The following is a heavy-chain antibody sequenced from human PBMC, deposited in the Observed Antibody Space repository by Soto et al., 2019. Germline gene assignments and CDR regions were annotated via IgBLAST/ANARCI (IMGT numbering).Heavy chain of an antibody. V-gene: IGHV3-74*01. CDR3: ARGTLDSSGFYRGY. D-gene: IGHD3-22*01. J-gene: IGHJ4*02. CDR2: VNSDGSST. Sequence: EVQLVESGGGLVQPGGSLRLSCAASGFTFSSYWMHWVRQAPGKGLVWVSRVNSDGSSTSYADSVKGRFTISRDNAKNTLYLQMNSLRAEDTAVYYCARGTLDSSGFYRGYWGQGTLVNVSS. CDR1: GFTFSSYW.